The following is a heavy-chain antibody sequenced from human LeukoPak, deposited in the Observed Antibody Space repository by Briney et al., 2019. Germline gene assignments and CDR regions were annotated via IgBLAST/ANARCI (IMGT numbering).Heavy chain of an antibody. CDR1: GYTFTGYY. CDR3: ASSRFGIAAAAPKGGVDY. CDR2: INPNSGGT. J-gene: IGHJ4*02. Sequence: SVTVSCKASGYTFTGYYMHWVRQAPGQGLKGMGWINPNSGGTNYAQKFQGRVTMTRDTSISTAYMELSRLRSDDTAVYYCASSRFGIAAAAPKGGVDYWGQGTLVTVSS. V-gene: IGHV1-2*02. D-gene: IGHD6-13*01.